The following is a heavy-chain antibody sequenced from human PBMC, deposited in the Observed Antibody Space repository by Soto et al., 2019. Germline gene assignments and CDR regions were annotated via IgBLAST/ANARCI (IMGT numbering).Heavy chain of an antibody. D-gene: IGHD3-22*01. CDR3: AKGADYYDSSGYYYGAFDI. J-gene: IGHJ3*02. CDR2: ISGSGGST. V-gene: IGHV3-23*01. Sequence: EVQLLESGGGLVQPGGSLRLSCAASGFTFSSYAMSWVRQAPGKGLEWVSAISGSGGSTYYADSVKGRFTISRDNSKNTLYLQRNSLRAEDTAVYYCAKGADYYDSSGYYYGAFDIWGQGTMVTVSS. CDR1: GFTFSSYA.